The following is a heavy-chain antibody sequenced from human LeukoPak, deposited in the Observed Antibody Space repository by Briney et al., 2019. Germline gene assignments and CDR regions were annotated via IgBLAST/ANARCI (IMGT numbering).Heavy chain of an antibody. CDR1: GYTFTGYY. D-gene: IGHD3-10*01. V-gene: IGHV1-2*04. CDR3: ARDYYGSGMAFDI. Sequence: GASVKVSCKASGYTFTGYYMHWVRQAPGQGLEWMGWINPNSGGTNYAQKFQGWVTMTRDTSISTAYMELNRLRSDDTAVYYCARDYYGSGMAFDIWGQGTMVTVSS. CDR2: INPNSGGT. J-gene: IGHJ3*02.